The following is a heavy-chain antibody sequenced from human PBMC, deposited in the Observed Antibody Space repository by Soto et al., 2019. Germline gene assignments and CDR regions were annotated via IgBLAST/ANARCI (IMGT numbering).Heavy chain of an antibody. Sequence: EVQLVESGGGLVQPGGSLRLSCSATGFTFSSYGMNWVRHATGKGQEWVSYISRGSGTIYYADSVKGRYTIARDNAQNTLYLAKNTLRDEDSDVYYCARDMGRAVAGTLHDYGMDVWGQGPTVPVSS. CDR2: ISRGSGTI. CDR1: GFTFSSYG. D-gene: IGHD6-19*01. CDR3: ARDMGRAVAGTLHDYGMDV. J-gene: IGHJ6*02. V-gene: IGHV3-48*02.